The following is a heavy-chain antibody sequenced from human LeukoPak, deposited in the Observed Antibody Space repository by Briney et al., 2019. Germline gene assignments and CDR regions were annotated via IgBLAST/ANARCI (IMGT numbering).Heavy chain of an antibody. J-gene: IGHJ5*02. CDR1: GFDFYNYA. Sequence: PAGSLRLSCTASGFDFYNYARAWVRLAPGKGLKWVSGVTGSGENAYFADSVKGRFTISRDNSKNTLHLEMHSLRAEDTAVYYCAKDHMYSSSSSWFDPWGQGTLVIVSS. CDR2: VTGSGENA. D-gene: IGHD6-6*01. CDR3: AKDHMYSSSSSWFDP. V-gene: IGHV3-23*01.